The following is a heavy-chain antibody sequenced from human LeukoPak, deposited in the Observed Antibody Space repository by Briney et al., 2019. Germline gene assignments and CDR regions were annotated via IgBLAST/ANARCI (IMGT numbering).Heavy chain of an antibody. D-gene: IGHD6-13*01. Sequence: GGSLRLSCAASGLTFSSYGMHWVRQAPGKGLEWVTFIRNDGSNKYYADSVKGRFTVSRDTSKNTLYLQMNSLRPEDTAVYYCAKQQQGYFDFWGQGTLVTVSS. CDR1: GLTFSSYG. CDR3: AKQQQGYFDF. J-gene: IGHJ4*02. V-gene: IGHV3-30*02. CDR2: IRNDGSNK.